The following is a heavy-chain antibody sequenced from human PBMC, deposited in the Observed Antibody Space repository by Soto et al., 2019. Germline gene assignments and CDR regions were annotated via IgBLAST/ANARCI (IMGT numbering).Heavy chain of an antibody. CDR2: IYYSGST. CDR1: GGSISSYY. Sequence: TLSLTCTVSGGSISSYYWSWVRQPPGKGLEWIGYIYYSGSTKYNPSLKSRVTISVDTSKNQLSLKLSSVTAADTAVYYCASSTWYGRIDYWGQGTLVTVSS. V-gene: IGHV4-59*08. D-gene: IGHD6-13*01. CDR3: ASSTWYGRIDY. J-gene: IGHJ4*02.